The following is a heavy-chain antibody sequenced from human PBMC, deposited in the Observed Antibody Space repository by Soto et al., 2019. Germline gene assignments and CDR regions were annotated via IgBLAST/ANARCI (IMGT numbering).Heavy chain of an antibody. D-gene: IGHD6-13*01. CDR2: VSLDGSNK. CDR1: GFTFSTHA. V-gene: IGHV3-30-3*01. CDR3: ARDQTGITTAGGGRIDH. Sequence: QVQLVESGGGVVQPGRSLRLSCAASGFTFSTHAMHWVRQAPGKGLECVAIVSLDGSNKYYADSVKGRFTISRDNSKNTLYLQMSGLTPEDTAVYYCARDQTGITTAGGGRIDHWGQGTLVTVSS. J-gene: IGHJ4*02.